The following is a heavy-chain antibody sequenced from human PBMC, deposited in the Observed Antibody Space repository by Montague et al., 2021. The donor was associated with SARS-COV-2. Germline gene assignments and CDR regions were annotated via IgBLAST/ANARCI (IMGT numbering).Heavy chain of an antibody. CDR2: INHSGST. D-gene: IGHD3-3*01. Sequence: LRLSCAGSGFTFTSYALTWIRQPPGKGLEWIGEINHSGSTNYNPSLKSRVTISVDTSKNQFSLKLSSVTAADTAVYYCASPPFGVAPYYFDYWGQGTLVTVSS. CDR1: GFTFTSYA. CDR3: ASPPFGVAPYYFDY. J-gene: IGHJ4*02. V-gene: IGHV4-34*01.